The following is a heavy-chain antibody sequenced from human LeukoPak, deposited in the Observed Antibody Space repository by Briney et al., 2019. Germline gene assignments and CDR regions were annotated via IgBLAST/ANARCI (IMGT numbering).Heavy chain of an antibody. CDR3: ARGVTMVRGVMREYYFDY. Sequence: SETLSLTCTVSGGSISSYYWSWIRQPPGKGLEWLGYIYYSGSTNYNPSLKSRVTISVDTSKNQFSLKLSSVTAADTAVYYCARGVTMVRGVMREYYFDYWGQGTLVTVSS. CDR1: GGSISSYY. J-gene: IGHJ4*02. CDR2: IYYSGST. V-gene: IGHV4-59*01. D-gene: IGHD3-10*01.